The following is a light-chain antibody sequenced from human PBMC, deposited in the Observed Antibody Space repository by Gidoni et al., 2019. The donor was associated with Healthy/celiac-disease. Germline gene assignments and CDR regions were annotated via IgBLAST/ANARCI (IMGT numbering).Light chain of an antibody. CDR3: QQRSNWPT. Sequence: EIVLTQSPATLSLSPGERATLSCRASQSVSSYLAWYQQKPGQAPRLLIYDASNRATGIPARFSGSGSGTDFTLTISSLEPEDFAVYCCQQRSNWPTFXGXTRVEI. CDR2: DAS. V-gene: IGKV3-11*01. CDR1: QSVSSY. J-gene: IGKJ4*01.